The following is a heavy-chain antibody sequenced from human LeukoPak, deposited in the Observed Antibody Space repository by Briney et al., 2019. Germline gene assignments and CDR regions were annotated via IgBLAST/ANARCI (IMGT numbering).Heavy chain of an antibody. Sequence: SETLSLTCAVYGGSFSGYYWSWICQPPGKGLEWIGEINHSGSTNYNSSLKSRVAISVDTSKNQFSLKVTSVTAADTAVYYCATRPDIAATGPGWFDPWGQGTLVTVSS. CDR3: ATRPDIAATGPGWFDP. D-gene: IGHD6-13*01. CDR1: GGSFSGYY. CDR2: INHSGST. V-gene: IGHV4-34*01. J-gene: IGHJ5*02.